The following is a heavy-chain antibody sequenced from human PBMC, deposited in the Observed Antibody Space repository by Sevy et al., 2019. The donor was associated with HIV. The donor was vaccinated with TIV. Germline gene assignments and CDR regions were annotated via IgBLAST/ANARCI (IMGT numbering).Heavy chain of an antibody. J-gene: IGHJ4*02. CDR2: ISYDGSNK. V-gene: IGHV3-30*18. D-gene: IGHD5-12*01. Sequence: GGSLRLSCAASGFTFSSYGMHWVRQAPGKGLEWVAVISYDGSNKYYADSVKGRFTISRDNSKNRQYLQMNSLRAEDTAVYYCANQFPPKRRDGYNWAYWGQGTLVTVSS. CDR1: GFTFSSYG. CDR3: ANQFPPKRRDGYNWAY.